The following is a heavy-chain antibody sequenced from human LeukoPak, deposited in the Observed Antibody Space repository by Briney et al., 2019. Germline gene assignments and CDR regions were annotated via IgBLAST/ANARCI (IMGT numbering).Heavy chain of an antibody. CDR3: GRAFPPLRTSSAGDL. J-gene: IGHJ1*01. Sequence: PGGSLRLSCSASGFSFSDYDMNWVRQAPGKGLEWVSAISGRSSHVYYGESVKGRFTISRDNAKNSLYLQLDSLGVEDTAVYYCGRAFPPLRTSSAGDLWGQGTLITVSS. CDR2: ISGRSSHV. V-gene: IGHV3-21*01. D-gene: IGHD3-16*01. CDR1: GFSFSDYD.